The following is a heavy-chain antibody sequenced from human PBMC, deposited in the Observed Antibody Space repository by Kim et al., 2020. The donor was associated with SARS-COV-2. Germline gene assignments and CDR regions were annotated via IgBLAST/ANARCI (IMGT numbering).Heavy chain of an antibody. CDR3: ARDLPFYDYVWGRYPGTTYGMDV. CDR1: GFTFSSYG. D-gene: IGHD3-16*02. V-gene: IGHV3-33*01. J-gene: IGHJ6*02. CDR2: IWYDGSNK. Sequence: GGSLRLSCAASGFTFSSYGMHWVRQAPGKGLEWVAVIWYDGSNKYYADSVKGRFTISRDNSKNTLYLQMNSLRAEDTAVYYCARDLPFYDYVWGRYPGTTYGMDVWGQGTTVTVSS.